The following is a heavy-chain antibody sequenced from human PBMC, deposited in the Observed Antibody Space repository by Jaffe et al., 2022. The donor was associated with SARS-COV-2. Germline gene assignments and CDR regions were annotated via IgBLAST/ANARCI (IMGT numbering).Heavy chain of an antibody. CDR3: ARDHRVAVAEHNYYYYGMDV. Sequence: QVQLQESGPGLVKPSQTLSLTCTVSGGSISSGSYYWSWIRQPAGKGLEWIGRIYTSGSTNYNPSLKSRVTISVDTSKNQFSLKLSSVTAADTAVYYCARDHRVAVAEHNYYYYGMDVWGQGTTVTVSS. CDR2: IYTSGST. J-gene: IGHJ6*02. D-gene: IGHD6-19*01. CDR1: GGSISSGSYY. V-gene: IGHV4-61*02.